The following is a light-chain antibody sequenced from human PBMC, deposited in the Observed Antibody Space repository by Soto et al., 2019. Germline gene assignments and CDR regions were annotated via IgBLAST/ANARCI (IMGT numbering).Light chain of an antibody. CDR1: SSDVGDYKY. CDR2: EVS. J-gene: IGLJ2*01. CDR3: SSYTSSSILV. Sequence: QSVLTQPASVSGSPGQSITISCTGTSSDVGDYKYVSWYQQHPGKAPKLMIYEVSNRPSGVSNRFSGSKSGNTASLTISGLQAEDEADYYCSSYTSSSILVFGGGTKLTVL. V-gene: IGLV2-14*01.